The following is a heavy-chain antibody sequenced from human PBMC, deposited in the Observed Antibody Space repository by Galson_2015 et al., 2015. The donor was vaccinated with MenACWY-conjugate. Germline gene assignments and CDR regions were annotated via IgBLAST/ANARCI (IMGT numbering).Heavy chain of an antibody. CDR2: IYKTGSA. D-gene: IGHD6-19*01. V-gene: IGHV4-59*01. J-gene: IGHJ3*02. CDR3: ARPLRQWMASDAFDI. Sequence: SESLSLTCPLSGGSIASYYWSWIRQPPGRDLEWIGYIYKTGSAHYNPSLKSRVSMSVDTSTKVFSLKLTSVTAADTAMYYCARPLRQWMASDAFDIWGRGTMVNVFS. CDR1: GGSIASYY.